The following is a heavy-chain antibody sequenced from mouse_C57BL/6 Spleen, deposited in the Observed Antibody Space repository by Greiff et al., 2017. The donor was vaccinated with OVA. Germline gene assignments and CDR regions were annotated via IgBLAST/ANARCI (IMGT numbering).Heavy chain of an antibody. Sequence: VQLKQSGPELVKPGASVKISCKASGYSFTGYYMNWVKQSPEKSLEWIGEINPSTGGTTYNQKFKAKATLTVDKSSSTAYMQLKSLTSEDSAVYYCARRFSFDYWGQGTTLTVSS. J-gene: IGHJ2*01. V-gene: IGHV1-42*01. CDR3: ARRFSFDY. CDR2: INPSTGGT. CDR1: GYSFTGYY.